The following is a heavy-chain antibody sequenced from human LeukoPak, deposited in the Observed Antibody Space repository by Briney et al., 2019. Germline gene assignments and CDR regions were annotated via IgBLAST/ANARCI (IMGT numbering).Heavy chain of an antibody. CDR1: GYTFTSYG. V-gene: IGHV1-18*01. D-gene: IGHD2-2*01. Sequence: ASVKVSCKASGYTFTSYGISWVRQAPGQGLEWMGWISAYNGNTNYAQKLQGRVTMTTDTSTSTAYMELSSLRSEDTAVYYCARGTFCSSTSCLFDYWGQGTLVTVSS. CDR2: ISAYNGNT. J-gene: IGHJ4*02. CDR3: ARGTFCSSTSCLFDY.